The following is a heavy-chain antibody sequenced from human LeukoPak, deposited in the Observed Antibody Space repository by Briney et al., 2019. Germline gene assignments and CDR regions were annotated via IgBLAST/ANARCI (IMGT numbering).Heavy chain of an antibody. CDR1: GFSFSSYW. V-gene: IGHV3-7*01. Sequence: QAGGSLRLSCTASGFSFSSYWMTWVRQAPGKGLEWVANIKGDGSEKYYVDSVKGRFTISRDNAKNSLHLQMNSLRAEDTAVYYCARHPYDSRGYVTWGQGILVTVSS. CDR3: ARHPYDSRGYVT. J-gene: IGHJ5*02. D-gene: IGHD3-22*01. CDR2: IKGDGSEK.